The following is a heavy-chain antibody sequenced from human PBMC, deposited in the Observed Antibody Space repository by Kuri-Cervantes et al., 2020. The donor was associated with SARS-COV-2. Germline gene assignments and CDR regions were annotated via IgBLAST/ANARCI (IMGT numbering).Heavy chain of an antibody. CDR1: GFTVSRNY. D-gene: IGHD3-22*01. V-gene: IGHV3-11*01. Sequence: GGSLRLSCAVSGFTVSRNYMSWVRQAPGKGLEWVSYISSSGSTIYYADSVKGRFTISRDNAKNSLYLQMNSLRAEDTAVYYCARDLLNYYDSSGYGYWGQGTLVTVSS. J-gene: IGHJ4*02. CDR3: ARDLLNYYDSSGYGY. CDR2: ISSSGSTI.